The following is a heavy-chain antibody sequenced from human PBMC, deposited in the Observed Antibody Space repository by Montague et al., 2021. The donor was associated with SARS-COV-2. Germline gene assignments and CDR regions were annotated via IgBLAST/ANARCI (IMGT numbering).Heavy chain of an antibody. CDR2: IHHSGRL. CDR1: GASISGSGSSFY. D-gene: IGHD3-10*01. Sequence: SETLSLTCTVSGASISGSGSSFYRAWIRQSPGKGLEWIATIHHSGRLYYNPSLKSRVTISVDTSKNQFSLKVRSIIAADTAVYYCARHADWMVWTGELTELEXWGQGTLVSVSS. V-gene: IGHV4-39*01. J-gene: IGHJ4*02. CDR3: ARHADWMVWTGELTELEX.